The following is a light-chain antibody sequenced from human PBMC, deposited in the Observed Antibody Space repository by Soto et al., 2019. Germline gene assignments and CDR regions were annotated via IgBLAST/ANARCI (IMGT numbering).Light chain of an antibody. CDR2: GAS. CDR1: QSVSSN. Sequence: PPSPATLSGSSGDRATGAGLASQSVSSNLAWYQQKRGQAPRLLIYGASTRATGIPARFSGSGSGTEFTLTISSLQSEDFAVYYCQQYGSSPWTFGQGTKVDI. V-gene: IGKV3-15*01. J-gene: IGKJ1*01. CDR3: QQYGSSPWT.